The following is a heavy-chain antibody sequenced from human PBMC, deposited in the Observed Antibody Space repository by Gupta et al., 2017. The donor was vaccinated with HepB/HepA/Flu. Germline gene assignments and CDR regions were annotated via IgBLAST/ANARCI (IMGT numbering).Heavy chain of an antibody. J-gene: IGHJ4*02. Sequence: EVQLLESGGGLLQAGGSLRLSCAASGFTFSSYVMTWVRQAPGKGLEWVSLFSGSGTNTYYPDSVKGRFTISRDNSKNTLYLQMNSLRAEDTAVYYCAKCRIGTYYCYFDDWGQGTLVTVSS. D-gene: IGHD1-26*01. V-gene: IGHV3-23*01. CDR1: GFTFSSYV. CDR3: AKCRIGTYYCYFDD. CDR2: FSGSGTNT.